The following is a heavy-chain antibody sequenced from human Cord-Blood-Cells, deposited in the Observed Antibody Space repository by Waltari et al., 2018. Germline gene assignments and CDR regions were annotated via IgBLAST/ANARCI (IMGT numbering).Heavy chain of an antibody. Sequence: QVQLVQSGAEVKKPGASVKVSCKASGYTFTGYYMHWVRQAPGQGLEWMGWINPNSGGTNYAQKFQGRVTMTRDTSISTAYMELSRLRSDDTAVYYCARGGGVVVPAATYNWFDPCGQGTLVTVSS. D-gene: IGHD2-2*01. J-gene: IGHJ5*02. CDR2: INPNSGGT. V-gene: IGHV1-2*02. CDR3: ARGGGVVVPAATYNWFDP. CDR1: GYTFTGYY.